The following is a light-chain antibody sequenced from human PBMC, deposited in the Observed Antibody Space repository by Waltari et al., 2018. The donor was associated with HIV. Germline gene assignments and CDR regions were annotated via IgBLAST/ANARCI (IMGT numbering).Light chain of an antibody. J-gene: IGLJ2*01. V-gene: IGLV2-14*03. CDR1: GDDVGGYDY. CDR3: GSHSTDTTLV. Sequence: HSALTQPASVSGSPGQSIAISCTGTGDDVGGYDYVSWYQHHPGNAPKLILYDVNIRPAGVPDRFSGSKSGNTAALTISGLQAEDEADYYCGSHSTDTTLVFGGGTKLTV. CDR2: DVN.